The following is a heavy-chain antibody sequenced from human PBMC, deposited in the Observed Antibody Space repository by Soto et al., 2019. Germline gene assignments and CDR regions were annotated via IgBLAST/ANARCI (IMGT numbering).Heavy chain of an antibody. J-gene: IGHJ4*02. CDR2: ISPSGGRS. V-gene: IGHV3-23*01. CDR1: GFTFSSYT. Sequence: GGSLRLSCAASGFTFSSYTMNWVRQAPGKGLQWVAGISPSGGRSYLADSVKGRFSISRDNSKNTVFLQMNSLRADDTAVYFCAKDPQGACTMSTCHSFFHHWGQGTQVTVSS. D-gene: IGHD1-26*01. CDR3: AKDPQGACTMSTCHSFFHH.